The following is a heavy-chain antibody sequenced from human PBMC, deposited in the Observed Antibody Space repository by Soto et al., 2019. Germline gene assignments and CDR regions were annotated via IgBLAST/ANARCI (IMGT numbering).Heavy chain of an antibody. CDR2: IIPIFGTA. V-gene: IGHV1-69*13. CDR3: ARVRGDGYKTIQYYFDY. Sequence: ASVKVSCKASGGTFSSYAISWVRQAPGQGLEWMGGIIPIFGTANYAQKFQGRVTITADESTSTAYMELSSLRSEDTAVYYCARVRGDGYKTIQYYFDYWGQGTLVTVSS. CDR1: GGTFSSYA. D-gene: IGHD5-12*01. J-gene: IGHJ4*02.